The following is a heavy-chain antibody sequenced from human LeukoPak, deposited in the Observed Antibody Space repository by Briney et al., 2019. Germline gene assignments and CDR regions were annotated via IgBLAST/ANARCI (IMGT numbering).Heavy chain of an antibody. V-gene: IGHV1-18*01. CDR3: AREFGSGWYRTGLRAFDI. D-gene: IGHD6-19*01. CDR2: ISAYNGNT. Sequence: ASVKVSCKASGYTFTSYGISWVRQAPGQGLEWMGWISAYNGNTNYAQKLQGRVTMTTDTSTSTAYMELRSLRSDDTAVYYCAREFGSGWYRTGLRAFDIWGQGTMVTVSS. CDR1: GYTFTSYG. J-gene: IGHJ3*02.